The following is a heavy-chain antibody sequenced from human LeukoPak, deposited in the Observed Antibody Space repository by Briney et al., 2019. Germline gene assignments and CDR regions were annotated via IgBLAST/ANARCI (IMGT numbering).Heavy chain of an antibody. Sequence: SETLSLTCTVSGGSISSYYWSWIRQPPGKGLEWIGYIYYSGSTNYNPSLKSRVTISVDTSKNQFSLKLMSVTAADTAVYYCARDSGTTGEVKFDPWGQGTLVTVSS. CDR1: GGSISSYY. CDR2: IYYSGST. J-gene: IGHJ5*02. CDR3: ARDSGTTGEVKFDP. D-gene: IGHD3-10*01. V-gene: IGHV4-59*12.